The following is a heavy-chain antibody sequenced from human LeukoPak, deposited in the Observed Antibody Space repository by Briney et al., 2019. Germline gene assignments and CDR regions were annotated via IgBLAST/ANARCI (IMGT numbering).Heavy chain of an antibody. CDR3: ARSRRPYSNYLFDY. V-gene: IGHV3-21*01. CDR1: GFTFSSYS. J-gene: IGHJ4*02. Sequence: GGSLRLSCAASGFTFSSYSMNWVRQAPGKGLEWVSSISSSSSYIYYADSVKGRFTISRDNAKNSLYLRMNSLRAEDTAVYYCARSRRPYSNYLFDYWGQGTLVTVSS. CDR2: ISSSSSYI. D-gene: IGHD4-4*01.